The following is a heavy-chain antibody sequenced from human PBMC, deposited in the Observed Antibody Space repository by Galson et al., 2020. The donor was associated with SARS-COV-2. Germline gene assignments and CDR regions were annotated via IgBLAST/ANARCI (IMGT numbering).Heavy chain of an antibody. D-gene: IGHD2-21*01. Sequence: SETLSLTCTVSGGSISSSIYYWGWIRQPPGKGLEWFGSIYYSGSTYYNPSLKSRVTISVDTSKNQFSLKLSSVTAADTAVYYCASEEVEMAIGSDHYYGMDVWGQGTTVTVSS. V-gene: IGHV4-39*01. CDR3: ASEEVEMAIGSDHYYGMDV. CDR2: IYYSGST. J-gene: IGHJ6*02. CDR1: GGSISSSIYY.